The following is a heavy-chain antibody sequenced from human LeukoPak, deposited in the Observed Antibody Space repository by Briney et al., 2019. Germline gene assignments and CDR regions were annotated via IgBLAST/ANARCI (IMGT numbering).Heavy chain of an antibody. J-gene: IGHJ4*02. CDR3: AKSPKDSGYYEPIDY. CDR1: GFIFSSYN. CDR2: ISSSSSYI. V-gene: IGHV3-21*04. D-gene: IGHD3-22*01. Sequence: PGGSLRLSCAASGFIFSSYNMNWVRQAPGKGLEWVSSISSSSSYIYYADSVKGRFTISRDNAKNSLYLQMNSLRAEDTALYYCAKSPKDSGYYEPIDYWGQGTLVTVSS.